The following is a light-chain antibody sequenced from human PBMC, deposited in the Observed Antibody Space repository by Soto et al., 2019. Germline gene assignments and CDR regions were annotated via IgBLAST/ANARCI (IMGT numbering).Light chain of an antibody. CDR2: AAS. J-gene: IGKJ1*01. CDR3: QQSYSSPPT. V-gene: IGKV1-39*01. CDR1: QSISNH. Sequence: DIQMTQSPSSLSASVEDRVIITCRASQSISNHLNWYQQKPGKAPKLLIFAASSFQSGVPSRFSGSRSGPDFTLTISSLQTEDFATYYCQQSYSSPPTFGQGTKVEIK.